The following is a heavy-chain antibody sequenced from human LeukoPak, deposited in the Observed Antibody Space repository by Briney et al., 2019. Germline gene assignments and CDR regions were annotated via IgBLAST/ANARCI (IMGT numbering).Heavy chain of an antibody. CDR2: ISGSGVMT. Sequence: GGSLRLSCAASGFTFSDYAMTWVRQGPGKGLEWVATISGSGVMTYYADSVKGRFTVSRDNAKNSLYLQMNSLRAEDTAVYYCAELGITMIGGVWGKGTTVTISS. D-gene: IGHD3-10*02. J-gene: IGHJ6*04. CDR1: GFTFSDYA. V-gene: IGHV3-23*01. CDR3: AELGITMIGGV.